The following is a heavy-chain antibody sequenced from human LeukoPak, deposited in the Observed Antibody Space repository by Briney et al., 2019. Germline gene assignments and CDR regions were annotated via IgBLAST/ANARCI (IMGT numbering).Heavy chain of an antibody. CDR3: AREGTAMVYNWFDP. CDR1: GGTFSSYA. CDR2: IIPSFGTA. Sequence: SSVKVSCKASGGTFSSYAISWVRQAPGQGLEWMGGIIPSFGTANYAQKFQGRGTITTDESTSTAYMELSSLRSEDTAVYYCAREGTAMVYNWFDPWGQGTLATVSS. J-gene: IGHJ5*02. D-gene: IGHD5-18*01. V-gene: IGHV1-69*05.